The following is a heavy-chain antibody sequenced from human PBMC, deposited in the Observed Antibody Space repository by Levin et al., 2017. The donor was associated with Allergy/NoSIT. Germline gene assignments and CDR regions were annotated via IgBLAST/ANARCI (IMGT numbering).Heavy chain of an antibody. D-gene: IGHD7-27*01. J-gene: IGHJ4*02. CDR2: IYYSGTT. Sequence: SQTLSLTCSVSGGSISSSSYYWGWIRQPPGKGLGWIGSIYYSGTTYYNPSLNSRVTMSVDTSESQFSLKLSSVTAADTAVYYCASWSPTRNWASDYWGQGTLVTVSS. CDR1: GGSISSSSYY. CDR3: ASWSPTRNWASDY. V-gene: IGHV4-39*01.